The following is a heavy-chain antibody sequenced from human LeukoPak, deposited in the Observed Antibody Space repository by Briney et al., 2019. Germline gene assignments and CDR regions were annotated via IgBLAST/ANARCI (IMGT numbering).Heavy chain of an antibody. J-gene: IGHJ4*02. CDR1: GFTFSNYY. D-gene: IGHD1-26*01. Sequence: PGGSLRLSCAASGFTFSNYYMHWGRPAPGKGQEWVAVISDDGNRKYYADSVQGRFTISRDNSKNTLYLQMNSLRAEDTAVYFCVKDLSGYCTFDYWGQGTLVTVSS. V-gene: IGHV3-30*18. CDR2: ISDDGNRK. CDR3: VKDLSGYCTFDY.